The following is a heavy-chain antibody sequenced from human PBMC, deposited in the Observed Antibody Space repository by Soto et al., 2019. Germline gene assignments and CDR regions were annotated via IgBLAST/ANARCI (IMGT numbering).Heavy chain of an antibody. CDR1: GGTFSSYA. Sequence: QVQLVQSGAEVKKPGSSVKVSCKASGGTFSSYAISWVRQAPGQGLEWMGGIIPIFGTANYAQKFQGRVTITADESTSTAYMELSSLTSEDTAVYYCARDSPLTPPYYYYCMDVWGQGTTVTVSS. CDR3: ARDSPLTPPYYYYCMDV. J-gene: IGHJ6*02. V-gene: IGHV1-69*01. CDR2: IIPIFGTA. D-gene: IGHD3-9*01.